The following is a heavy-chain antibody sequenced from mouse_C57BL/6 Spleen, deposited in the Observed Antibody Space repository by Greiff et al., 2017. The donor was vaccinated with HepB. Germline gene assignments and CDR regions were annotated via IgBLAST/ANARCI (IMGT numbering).Heavy chain of an antibody. D-gene: IGHD1-1*01. Sequence: QVQLQQSGAELVKPGASVKMSCKASGYTFTTYPIEWMKQNHGKSLEWIGNFHPYNDDTKYNEKFKGKATLTVEKSSSTVYLELSRLTSDDSAVYYCALNYYGSSYDWYFDVWGTGTTVTVSS. V-gene: IGHV1-47*01. CDR1: GYTFTTYP. CDR3: ALNYYGSSYDWYFDV. J-gene: IGHJ1*03. CDR2: FHPYNDDT.